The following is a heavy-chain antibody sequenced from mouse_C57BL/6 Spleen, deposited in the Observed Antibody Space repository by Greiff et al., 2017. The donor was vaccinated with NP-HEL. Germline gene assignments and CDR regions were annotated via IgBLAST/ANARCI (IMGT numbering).Heavy chain of an antibody. D-gene: IGHD1-1*01. Sequence: VQLQQSGAELVKPGASVKMSCKASGYTFTSYWITWVKQRPGQGLEWIGDIYPGSGSTNYNEKFKSKATLTVDTSSSTAYMQLSSLTSEDSAVYDCARSFITTVVAHWYFDVWGTGTTVTVSS. CDR3: ARSFITTVVAHWYFDV. CDR2: IYPGSGST. J-gene: IGHJ1*03. V-gene: IGHV1-55*01. CDR1: GYTFTSYW.